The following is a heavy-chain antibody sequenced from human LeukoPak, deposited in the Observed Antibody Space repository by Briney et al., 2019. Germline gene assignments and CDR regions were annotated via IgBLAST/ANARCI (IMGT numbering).Heavy chain of an antibody. V-gene: IGHV3-23*01. CDR2: ISGSGDGT. Sequence: GGSLRLSCAASGFTFISYAMSWVRQAPGKGLELISAISGSGDGTYYADSVKGRFTISRDSSQNTVYLRMDSLRAEDTAIYYCAKDLLGSSWFYFAYWGQGTLLTVSS. D-gene: IGHD6-13*01. J-gene: IGHJ4*02. CDR1: GFTFISYA. CDR3: AKDLLGSSWFYFAY.